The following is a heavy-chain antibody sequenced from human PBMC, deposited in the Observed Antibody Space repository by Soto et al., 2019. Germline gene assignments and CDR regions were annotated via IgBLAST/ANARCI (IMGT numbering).Heavy chain of an antibody. V-gene: IGHV1-69*01. J-gene: IGHJ5*02. CDR2: IIPIFGTA. Sequence: QVQLVQSGAEVKKPGSSVKVSCKASGGTFSSYAISWVRQAPGQGREWMGGIIPIFGTANYAQKFQGRVTITEDESTSAAYMELSSLRSEDTAVYYCARDGYCSSTRCYSSPRLDPWGQGTLVTVSS. CDR1: GGTFSSYA. CDR3: ARDGYCSSTRCYSSPRLDP. D-gene: IGHD2-2*03.